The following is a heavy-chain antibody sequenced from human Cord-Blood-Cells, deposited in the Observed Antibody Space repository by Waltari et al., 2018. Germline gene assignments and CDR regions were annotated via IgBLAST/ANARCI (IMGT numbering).Heavy chain of an antibody. Sequence: QVQLVQSGAEVKKPGSSAKVSCKASGGTFSSYAISWVRRAPGQGLEWMGGIIPIFGTAKYAQKFQGRVTITADESTSTAYMELSSLRSEDTAVYYCARSRDYYDSSGFDYWGQGTLVTVSS. CDR1: GGTFSSYA. CDR2: IIPIFGTA. CDR3: ARSRDYYDSSGFDY. D-gene: IGHD3-22*01. V-gene: IGHV1-69*01. J-gene: IGHJ4*02.